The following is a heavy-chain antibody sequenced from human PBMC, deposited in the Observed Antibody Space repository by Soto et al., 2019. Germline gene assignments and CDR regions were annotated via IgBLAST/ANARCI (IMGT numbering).Heavy chain of an antibody. D-gene: IGHD4-4*01. CDR3: ASVTQPNYYYYGMDV. CDR2: ISAYNGNT. J-gene: IGHJ6*02. Sequence: QVQLVQSGAEVKKPGASVKVSCKASVYTFTSYGISWVRQAPGQGPEWMGWISAYNGNTNYAQKLQGRVTMTTDTTTSTAYMELRSLRSDDTAVYYCASVTQPNYYYYGMDVWGQGTTVTVSS. CDR1: VYTFTSYG. V-gene: IGHV1-18*04.